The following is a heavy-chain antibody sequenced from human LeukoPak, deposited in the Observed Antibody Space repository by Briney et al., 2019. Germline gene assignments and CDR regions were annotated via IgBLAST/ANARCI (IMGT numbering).Heavy chain of an antibody. J-gene: IGHJ4*02. CDR3: AREGLVGAYDY. CDR2: ISYDGSNK. D-gene: IGHD1-26*01. V-gene: IGHV3-30*01. Sequence: PGGSLRLSCAASGLTFSSYAMHWVRQAPGKGLEWVAVISYDGSNKYYADSVKGRFTISRDNSKNTLYLQMNSLRAEDTAVYYCAREGLVGAYDYWGQGTLVTVSS. CDR1: GLTFSSYA.